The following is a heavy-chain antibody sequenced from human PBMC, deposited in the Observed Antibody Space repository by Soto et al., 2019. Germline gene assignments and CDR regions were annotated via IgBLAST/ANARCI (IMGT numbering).Heavy chain of an antibody. J-gene: IGHJ4*02. V-gene: IGHV3-48*02. Sequence: GGSLRLSCAASGFTFSNYNMNWVRQAPGKGLEWVSHFVSISDTFYYAAFVGGRFTFSRDIAKNPLFLKLTGLRDEDTVLYYCARDPGGPYSSYPFDYWGQGTLVTVSS. D-gene: IGHD5-12*01. CDR2: FVSISDTF. CDR1: GFTFSNYN. CDR3: ARDPGGPYSSYPFDY.